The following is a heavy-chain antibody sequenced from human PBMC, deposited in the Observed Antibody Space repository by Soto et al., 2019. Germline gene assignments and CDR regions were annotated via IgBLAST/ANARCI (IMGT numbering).Heavy chain of an antibody. Sequence: QVQLVETGGGLVKPGESLTLSCAGTGFIFSDIYMSWIRQAPGKGLEWVSYISSSGTTIYYADSVKGRFTISRDNAKRSVYLLMNSLSAEDTAVYYCARDRGFDSWGQGTLVTVSS. V-gene: IGHV3-11*01. CDR2: ISSSGTTI. CDR1: GFIFSDIY. J-gene: IGHJ4*02. CDR3: ARDRGFDS.